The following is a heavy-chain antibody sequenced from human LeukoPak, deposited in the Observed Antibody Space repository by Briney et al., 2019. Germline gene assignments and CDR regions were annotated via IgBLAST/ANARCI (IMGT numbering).Heavy chain of an antibody. CDR2: ISGDGVST. CDR3: ARESGMFDY. CDR1: GLPIGAIA. V-gene: IGHV3-43*02. J-gene: IGHJ4*02. Sequence: GGSLRLSCVASGLPIGAIAMHWVRQAPGQGLEWVSLISGDGVSTFFADSVKGRFSISRVNSTNSLFLEMSSLRTEDTAMYYCARESGMFDYWGQGTLVAVSS.